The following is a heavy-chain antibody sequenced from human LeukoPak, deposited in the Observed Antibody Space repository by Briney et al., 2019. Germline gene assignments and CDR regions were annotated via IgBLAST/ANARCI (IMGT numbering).Heavy chain of an antibody. CDR2: TYYRSKWYN. CDR3: ARDRIVVVPAANLYYYMDV. Sequence: SQTLSLTCAISGDSVSSNSAAWNWIRQSPSRGLEWLGRTYYRSKWYNDYAVSVKSRITINPDTSKNQFSLQLNSVTPEDTAVYYCARDRIVVVPAANLYYYMDVWGKGTTVTVSS. J-gene: IGHJ6*03. CDR1: GDSVSSNSAA. D-gene: IGHD2-2*01. V-gene: IGHV6-1*01.